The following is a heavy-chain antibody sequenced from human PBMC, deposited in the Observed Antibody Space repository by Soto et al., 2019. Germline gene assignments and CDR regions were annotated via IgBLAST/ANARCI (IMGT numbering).Heavy chain of an antibody. D-gene: IGHD2-21*01. CDR2: ISAYNGNT. CDR1: GYTFTSYG. V-gene: IGHV1-18*01. CDR3: AQTAYCGGDCYYWFDP. J-gene: IGHJ5*02. Sequence: ASVKVSCKASGYTFTSYGISWVRQAPGQGLEWMGWISAYNGNTNYAQKLQGRVTMTTDTSTSTAYMELRSLRSDDTAVYYCAQTAYCGGDCYYWFDPWGQGTLVTVSS.